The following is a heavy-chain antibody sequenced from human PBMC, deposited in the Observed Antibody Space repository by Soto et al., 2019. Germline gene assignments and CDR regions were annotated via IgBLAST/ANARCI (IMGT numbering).Heavy chain of an antibody. J-gene: IGHJ4*02. D-gene: IGHD2-15*01. CDR2: INPNSGGT. CDR1: GYTFTGYY. V-gene: IGHV1-2*02. Sequence: ASVKVSCKASGYTFTGYYMHWVRQAPGQGLEWMGWINPNSGGTNYAQKFQGRVTMTRDTSISTAYMELSRLRSDDTAVYYCARGSWRLGYCSGGSCYDFDYWGQGILVTVSS. CDR3: ARGSWRLGYCSGGSCYDFDY.